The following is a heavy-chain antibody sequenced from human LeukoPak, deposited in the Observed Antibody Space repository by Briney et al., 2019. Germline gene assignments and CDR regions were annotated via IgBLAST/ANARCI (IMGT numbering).Heavy chain of an antibody. CDR2: INPNSGGT. CDR3: ARDLGVVAAVADENWFDP. CDR1: GYTFTGYY. V-gene: IGHV1-2*02. J-gene: IGHJ5*02. Sequence: GASVKVSCKASGYTFTGYYMHWVRQAPGQGLEWMGWINPNSGGTNYAQKFQGRVTMTRDTSISTAYMELSRLRSDDTAVYYCARDLGVVAAVADENWFDPWGQGTLVTVSS. D-gene: IGHD2-15*01.